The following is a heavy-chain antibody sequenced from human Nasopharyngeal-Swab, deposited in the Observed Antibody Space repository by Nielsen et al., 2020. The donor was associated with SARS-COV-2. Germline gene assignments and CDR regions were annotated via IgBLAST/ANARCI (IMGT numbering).Heavy chain of an antibody. CDR3: ARDRGSNYGMDV. Sequence: SETLSLTCNVSGGSISSGDSYWTWIRQPPGKGLEWIAYISSSGSPRYNPSLKRRVILPIDRSRHQFSLMLTSVTAADTAVYFCARDRGSNYGMDVWGHGTTVTVSS. CDR1: GGSISSGDSY. D-gene: IGHD6-13*01. V-gene: IGHV4-30-4*01. CDR2: ISSSGSP. J-gene: IGHJ6*02.